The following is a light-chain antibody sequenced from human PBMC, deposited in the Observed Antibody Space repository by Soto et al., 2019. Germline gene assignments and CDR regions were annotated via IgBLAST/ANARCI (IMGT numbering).Light chain of an antibody. CDR1: QSISSW. CDR3: QQYNSYWT. V-gene: IGKV1-5*01. Sequence: DIQMTQSPSTLSASVGDRVTITCRASQSISSWLAWYQQKPGKAPKLLIYDASSLESGVPSRVSRSGSGTEFSLTISSLQPDDFATYYCQQYNSYWTFGQGTKVEIK. CDR2: DAS. J-gene: IGKJ1*01.